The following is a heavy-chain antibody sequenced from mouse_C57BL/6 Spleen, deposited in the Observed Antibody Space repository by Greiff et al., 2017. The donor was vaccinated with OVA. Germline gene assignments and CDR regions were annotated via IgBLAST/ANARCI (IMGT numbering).Heavy chain of an antibody. CDR3: ARLGLRRGGYDFDY. CDR2: IYPGDGDT. CDR1: GYAFSSSW. V-gene: IGHV1-82*01. D-gene: IGHD2-4*01. Sequence: QVQLQQSGPELVKPGASVQISCKASGYAFSSSWMNWVKQRPGQGLEWIGRIYPGDGDTNYNGKFKGKATLTADKSSSTAYMQLSSLTTEYSAVYFWARLGLRRGGYDFDYGGQGTTLTVSS. J-gene: IGHJ2*01.